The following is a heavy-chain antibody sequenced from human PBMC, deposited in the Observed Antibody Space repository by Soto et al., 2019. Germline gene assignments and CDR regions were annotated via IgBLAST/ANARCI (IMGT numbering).Heavy chain of an antibody. CDR1: GGSFSGYY. J-gene: IGHJ6*02. CDR3: ARGRSSVPDRRGIGYYGLDV. CDR2: INHSGIT. V-gene: IGHV4-34*01. D-gene: IGHD3-3*01. Sequence: QVQLQQWGAGLLKPSETLSLTCVVNGGSFSGYYWSWVRQPPGKGLEWIGEINHSGITDSSPSLQSRVTISVDASRSEFSLNLTSVTAADTAVYYCARGRSSVPDRRGIGYYGLDVWGQGTTVTVS.